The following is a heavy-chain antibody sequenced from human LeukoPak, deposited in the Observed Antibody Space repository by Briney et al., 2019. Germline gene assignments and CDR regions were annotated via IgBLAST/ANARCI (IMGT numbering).Heavy chain of an antibody. Sequence: PSETLSLTCTVSGGSISSSSYYWGWIRQPPGKGLEWIGSIYYSGSTYYNPSLKSQVSISIDTSKNQFSLRLTSVTAADTAVYYCARLGYCSGGSCYSSRYYYYMDVWGKGTTVTISS. D-gene: IGHD2-15*01. CDR1: GGSISSSSYY. V-gene: IGHV4-39*01. CDR2: IYYSGST. J-gene: IGHJ6*03. CDR3: ARLGYCSGGSCYSSRYYYYMDV.